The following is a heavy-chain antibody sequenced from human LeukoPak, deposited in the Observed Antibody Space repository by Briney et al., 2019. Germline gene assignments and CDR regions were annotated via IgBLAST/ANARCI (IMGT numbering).Heavy chain of an antibody. CDR1: GFTFSSYS. V-gene: IGHV3-21*01. J-gene: IGHJ4*02. CDR3: VRGYCSGGSCYKDY. Sequence: GGSLRLSCAASGFTFSSYSMNWVRQAPGKGLEWVSSISSSSSYIYYADSVKGRFTISRDNAKNSLYLQMNSLRAEDTAVYYCVRGYCSGGSCYKDYWGQGTLVTVSS. CDR2: ISSSSSYI. D-gene: IGHD2-15*01.